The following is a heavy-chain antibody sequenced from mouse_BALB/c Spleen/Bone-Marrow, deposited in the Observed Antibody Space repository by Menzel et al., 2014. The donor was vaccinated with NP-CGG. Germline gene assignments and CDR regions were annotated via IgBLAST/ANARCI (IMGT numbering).Heavy chain of an antibody. CDR2: IDPANGNT. V-gene: IGHV14-3*02. Sequence: VTLKESGAELVKPGASVKLSCTASGFNIKDTYMHWVKQRPEQGLEWIERIDPANGNTKYDPKFQGKATITADTSSNTAYLQLSSLTSKDTAVYYCARTAPENFDYWGQGTTLTVSS. CDR1: GFNIKDTY. D-gene: IGHD1-2*01. J-gene: IGHJ2*01. CDR3: ARTAPENFDY.